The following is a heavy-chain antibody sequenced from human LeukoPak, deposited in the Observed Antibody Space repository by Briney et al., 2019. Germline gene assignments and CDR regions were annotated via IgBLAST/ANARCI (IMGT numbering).Heavy chain of an antibody. CDR3: ARVYNWNWAGFSDC. J-gene: IGHJ4*02. D-gene: IGHD1-7*01. Sequence: ASMKVSCKASGYTFTSYGISWVRQAPGQGLEWMGWISAYNGNTNYAQKLQGRVTMTTDTSTSTAYMELRSLRSDDTAVYYCARVYNWNWAGFSDCWGQGTLVAVSS. CDR2: ISAYNGNT. V-gene: IGHV1-18*01. CDR1: GYTFTSYG.